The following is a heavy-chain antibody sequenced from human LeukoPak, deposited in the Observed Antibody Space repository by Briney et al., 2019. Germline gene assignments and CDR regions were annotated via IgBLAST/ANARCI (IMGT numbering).Heavy chain of an antibody. CDR3: ARGAHLYNILTGYYTFFDY. D-gene: IGHD3-9*01. CDR1: GGSISSYY. Sequence: SETLSLTCTVSGGSISSYYWSWIRQPPGKGLEWIGYIYYSGSTNCNPSLKSRVTISIDTSKNQFSLKLSSVTAADTAVYYCARGAHLYNILTGYYTFFDYWGQGTLVTVTS. CDR2: IYYSGST. J-gene: IGHJ4*02. V-gene: IGHV4-59*01.